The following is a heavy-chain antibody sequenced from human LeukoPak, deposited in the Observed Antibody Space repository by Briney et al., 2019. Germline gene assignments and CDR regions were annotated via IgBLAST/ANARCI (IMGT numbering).Heavy chain of an antibody. CDR3: VRYGGPNFDY. CDR2: IYTNGST. D-gene: IGHD4/OR15-4a*01. CDR1: GASISHYY. J-gene: IGHJ4*02. Sequence: SETLSLTCTVSGASISHYYWSWLRQPPGKGLEWIGYIYTNGSTNYNPSLKSRVTISLDTSRNQFSLKLSSVTAADTAVYYCVRYGGPNFDYWGQGTLVTVSS. V-gene: IGHV4-4*09.